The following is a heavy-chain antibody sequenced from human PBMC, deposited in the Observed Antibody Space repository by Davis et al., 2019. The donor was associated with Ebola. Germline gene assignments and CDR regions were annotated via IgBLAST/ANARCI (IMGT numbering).Heavy chain of an antibody. Sequence: GESLKISCAASGFTFSSYSMNWVRQAPGKGLERVSSISSSSSYIYYADSVKGRFTISRDNAKNSLYLQMNSLRAEDTAVYYCARVIYDFWSGYSYYYYYYYMDVWGKGTTVTVSS. CDR1: GFTFSSYS. CDR2: ISSSSSYI. CDR3: ARVIYDFWSGYSYYYYYYYMDV. V-gene: IGHV3-21*01. D-gene: IGHD3-3*01. J-gene: IGHJ6*03.